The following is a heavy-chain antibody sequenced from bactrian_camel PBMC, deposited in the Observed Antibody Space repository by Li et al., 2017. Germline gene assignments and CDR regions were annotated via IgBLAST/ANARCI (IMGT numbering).Heavy chain of an antibody. J-gene: IGHJ4*01. V-gene: IGHV3S40*01. CDR2: IWLGGWNSST. Sequence: VQLVESGGGLVQPGGSLRLSCAASGFTNTFSSYVMSWVRQAPGKEREGVASIWLGGWNSSTFYADSVKGRFTISQDRAKNTVYLQMNSLKPEDSATYYCAADRGPRCSSWSWSGDWGQGTQVTVS. D-gene: IGHD6*01. CDR1: GFTNTFSSYV. CDR3: AADRGPRCSSWSWSGD.